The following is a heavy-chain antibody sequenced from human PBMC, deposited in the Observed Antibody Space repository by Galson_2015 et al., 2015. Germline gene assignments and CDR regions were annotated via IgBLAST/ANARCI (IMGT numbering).Heavy chain of an antibody. J-gene: IGHJ6*02. V-gene: IGHV3-23*01. Sequence: SLRLSCAASGFTLTTYAMSWVRQAPGKGLEWVSGISGSDGHTYYTDSVKGRFTISRDISKKTLYLQMNSLGPEDTALYYCAKEVAEIGAPCFDIWGQGTTVTVSS. CDR3: AKEVAEIGAPCFDI. CDR1: GFTLTTYA. D-gene: IGHD2-15*01. CDR2: ISGSDGHT.